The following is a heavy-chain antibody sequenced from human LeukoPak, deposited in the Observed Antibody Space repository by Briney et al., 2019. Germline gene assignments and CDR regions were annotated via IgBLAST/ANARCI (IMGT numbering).Heavy chain of an antibody. CDR1: GGSISSTSYY. CDR3: ARHGDLLSPFQT. CDR2: INYSGST. V-gene: IGHV4-39*01. J-gene: IGHJ5*02. D-gene: IGHD2-21*02. Sequence: ASETLSLTCTVSGGSISSTSYYWGWIRQPPGKGLEWIGTINYSGSTYYNPSLKSQVTISVDTSKNQISLKLNSVTAADTAMYYCARHGDLLSPFQTWGQGTLVTVSS.